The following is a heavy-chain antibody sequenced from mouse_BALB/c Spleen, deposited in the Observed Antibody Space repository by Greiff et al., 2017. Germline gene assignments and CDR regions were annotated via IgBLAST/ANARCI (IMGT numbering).Heavy chain of an antibody. Sequence: EVQLQQSGAELVKPGASVKLSCTASGFNIKDTYMHWVKQRPEQGLEWIGRIDPANGNTKYDPKFQGKATITADTSSNTAYLQLSSLTSEDTAVYYCAPLTFYAMDYGGQGTSVTVSS. CDR2: IDPANGNT. CDR3: APLTFYAMDY. J-gene: IGHJ4*01. D-gene: IGHD1-3*01. V-gene: IGHV14-3*02. CDR1: GFNIKDTY.